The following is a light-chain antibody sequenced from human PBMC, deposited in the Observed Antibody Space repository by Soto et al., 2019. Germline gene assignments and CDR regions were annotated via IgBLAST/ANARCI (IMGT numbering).Light chain of an antibody. CDR3: QHFNSWPLL. CDR2: GAS. CDR1: QNVNNR. J-gene: IGKJ1*01. Sequence: EIVMTQSPAMLSVSPGERATLSCRASQNVNNRLAWYQQKAGQPPRLLICGASTRATGIPARFSGSGSGTEFTLTISSLQSEDFAVYYCQHFNSWPLLFGQGTKVDI. V-gene: IGKV3-15*01.